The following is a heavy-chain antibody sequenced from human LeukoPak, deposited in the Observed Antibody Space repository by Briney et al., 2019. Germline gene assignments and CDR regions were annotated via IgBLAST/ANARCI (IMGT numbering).Heavy chain of an antibody. Sequence: SGPTLVNPTQTLTLTCTFSGFSLSTTGVGVGWIRQPPGKALEWLAVTYWNNDKSYSPSLKSRLTITKDTSKNQVVLIMTNMDPVDTATYYCAHKGRGSGSYTMWGQGTLVTVSS. CDR1: GFSLSTTGVG. CDR3: AHKGRGSGSYTM. CDR2: TYWNNDK. J-gene: IGHJ4*02. D-gene: IGHD3-10*01. V-gene: IGHV2-5*01.